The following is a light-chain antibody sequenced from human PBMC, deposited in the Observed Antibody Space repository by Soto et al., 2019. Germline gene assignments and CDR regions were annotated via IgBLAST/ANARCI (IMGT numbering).Light chain of an antibody. CDR2: NAS. CDR1: QSVNRW. J-gene: IGKJ1*01. V-gene: IGKV1-5*02. CDR3: QDYDGYSRK. Sequence: DIQITPNLSSLSASVGEKITMISRASQSVNRWLAWYQQKPGKAPKLLIYNASTLESGVPSRFTASGSGTEITLTIASLQSVEFGTYDCQDYDGYSRKCGQGNKGAIK.